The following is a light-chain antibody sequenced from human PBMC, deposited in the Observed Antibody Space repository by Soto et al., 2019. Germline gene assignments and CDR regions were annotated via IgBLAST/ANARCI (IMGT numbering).Light chain of an antibody. CDR2: RDS. CDR1: NIGSKN. Sequence: SYELTPPLSVSVALGQTARITCGGNNIGSKNVHWYQQKPGQAPVLVIYRDSNRPSGIPERFSGSNSGNTVTLTISRAQAGDEADYYCQVWDSSTARVFGGGTQLTVL. J-gene: IGLJ3*02. V-gene: IGLV3-9*01. CDR3: QVWDSSTARV.